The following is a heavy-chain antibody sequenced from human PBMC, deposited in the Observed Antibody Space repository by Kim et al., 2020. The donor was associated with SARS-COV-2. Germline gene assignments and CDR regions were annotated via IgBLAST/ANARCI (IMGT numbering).Heavy chain of an antibody. J-gene: IGHJ4*02. CDR3: ASIPRDSSSDY. D-gene: IGHD6-6*01. Sequence: SETLSLTCTVSGGSISSSSYYWGWIRQPPGKGLEWIGSIYYSGSTYYNPSLKSRVTISVDTSKNQFSLKLSSVTAADTAVYYCASIPRDSSSDYWGQGTLVTVSS. CDR2: IYYSGST. V-gene: IGHV4-39*01. CDR1: GGSISSSSYY.